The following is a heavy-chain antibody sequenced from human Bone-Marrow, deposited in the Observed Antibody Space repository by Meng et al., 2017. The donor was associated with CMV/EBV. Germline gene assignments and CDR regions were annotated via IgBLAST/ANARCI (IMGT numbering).Heavy chain of an antibody. CDR3: ALDSSYYDSSRPRFDH. V-gene: IGHV3-23*01. J-gene: IGHJ4*02. D-gene: IGHD3-22*01. CDR1: GFTFSDYP. Sequence: GGSLRLSCGGSGFTFSDYPMSWVRQAPGKGLEWVSGISGSGGATYYADSVKGRFTMSRDNPKNTLYLQMNSLRAEDTAAYYCALDSSYYDSSRPRFDHWGQGTLVTVSS. CDR2: ISGSGGAT.